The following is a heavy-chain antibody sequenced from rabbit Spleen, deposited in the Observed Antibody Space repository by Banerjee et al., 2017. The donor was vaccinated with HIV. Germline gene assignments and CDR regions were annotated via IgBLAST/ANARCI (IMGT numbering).Heavy chain of an antibody. CDR1: GFSFSSSYW. D-gene: IGHD2-1*01. CDR3: ARNGDVGSAIDV. Sequence: QEQLEESGGDLVKPEGSLTLTCTASGFSFSSSYWICWVRQAPGKGLEWIGCIYTSNSDSTYYASWAKGRFTISKTSSTTVTLQMTSLTAADRATYFCARNGDVGSAIDVWGQGTLVTVS. V-gene: IGHV1S45*01. J-gene: IGHJ3*01. CDR2: IYTSNSDST.